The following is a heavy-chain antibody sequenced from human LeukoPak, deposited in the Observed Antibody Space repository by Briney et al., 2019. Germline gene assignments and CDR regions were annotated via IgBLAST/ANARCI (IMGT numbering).Heavy chain of an antibody. J-gene: IGHJ4*02. D-gene: IGHD6-6*01. CDR3: AREYSTSSEGDYFDY. V-gene: IGHV4-59*01. CDR2: IYYTGST. CDR1: GGSIDSYY. Sequence: SETLSLTCTVSGGSIDSYYWSWIRQPPGKGLEWIGYIYYTGSTEYHPSLKSRVTISLDTSRNQFSLRLSSVTAADTAVYFCAREYSTSSEGDYFDYWGQGSLVTVSS.